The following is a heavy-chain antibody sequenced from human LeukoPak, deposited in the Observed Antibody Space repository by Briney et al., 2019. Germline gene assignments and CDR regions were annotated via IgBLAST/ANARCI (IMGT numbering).Heavy chain of an antibody. D-gene: IGHD3-22*01. CDR3: ARSPYYYDSSGPGPDDAFDI. CDR1: VGSISSYY. V-gene: IGHV4-59*12. CDR2: IYHSGST. J-gene: IGHJ3*02. Sequence: PSETLSLTCSVSVGSISSYYWSWIRQPPGKGLEWIGEIYHSGSTNYNPSLKSRVTISVDKSKNQFSLKLSSVTAADTAVYYCARSPYYYDSSGPGPDDAFDIWGQGTMVTVSS.